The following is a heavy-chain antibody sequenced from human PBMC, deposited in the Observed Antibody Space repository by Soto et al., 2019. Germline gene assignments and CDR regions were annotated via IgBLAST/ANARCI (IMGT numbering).Heavy chain of an antibody. CDR1: GGSISSYY. D-gene: IGHD6-13*01. V-gene: IGHV4-59*01. CDR3: ARGSSQQLAFGFDP. Sequence: QVQLQESGPGLVKPSETLSLTCTVSGGSISSYYWSWIRQPPGKGLEWIGYIYYSGSTNYNPSLKSRVTISVDTSKNQFSLKLSSVTAADTAVYYCARGSSQQLAFGFDPWGQETLVTVSS. J-gene: IGHJ5*02. CDR2: IYYSGST.